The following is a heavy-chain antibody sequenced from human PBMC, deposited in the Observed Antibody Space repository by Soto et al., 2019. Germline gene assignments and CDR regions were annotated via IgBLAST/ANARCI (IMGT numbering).Heavy chain of an antibody. CDR1: GYTFASYG. Sequence: ASVKVSCTASGYTFASYGSSWVRQAPGQGLEWMGWINAYNGNTNYAQKLQGRVTMTTDTSTSTAYMELRSLRSDDTAVYYCARDWFGVDYWGQGTLVTVSS. V-gene: IGHV1-18*01. D-gene: IGHD3-16*01. CDR3: ARDWFGVDY. J-gene: IGHJ4*02. CDR2: INAYNGNT.